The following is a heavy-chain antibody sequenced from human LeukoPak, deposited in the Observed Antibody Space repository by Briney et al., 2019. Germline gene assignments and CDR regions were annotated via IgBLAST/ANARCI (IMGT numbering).Heavy chain of an antibody. J-gene: IGHJ4*02. D-gene: IGHD3-9*01. CDR3: ARAPYYDILTGYAPFDY. CDR2: INPNSGGT. Sequence: GASVKVSCKASGYTFTSYGISWVRQAPGQGLEWMGWINPNSGGTNYAQRFQGRVTMTRDTSISTAYMELSRLRSDDTAVYYCARAPYYDILTGYAPFDYWGQGTLVTVSS. CDR1: GYTFTSYG. V-gene: IGHV1-2*02.